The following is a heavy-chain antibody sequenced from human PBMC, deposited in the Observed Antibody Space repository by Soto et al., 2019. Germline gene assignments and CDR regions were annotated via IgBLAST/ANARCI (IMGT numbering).Heavy chain of an antibody. V-gene: IGHV3-33*01. CDR3: ARDPSSSWYDY. CDR1: VFTFISYG. J-gene: IGHJ4*02. CDR2: IWYDGSNK. Sequence: PGWSLRLSCASSVFTFISYGMHWVRQAPGKGLEWVAVIWYDGSNKYYADSVKGRFTISRDNSKNTLYLQMNSLRAEDTSIYYCARDPSSSWYDYWGQGTLVTVSS. D-gene: IGHD6-13*01.